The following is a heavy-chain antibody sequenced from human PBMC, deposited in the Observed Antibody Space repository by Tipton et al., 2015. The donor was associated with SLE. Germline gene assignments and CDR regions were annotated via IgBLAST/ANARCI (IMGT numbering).Heavy chain of an antibody. CDR3: ARLTDWFDP. CDR1: GGSISSYY. CDR2: IYTSGST. Sequence: TLSLTCTVSGGSISSYYWSWIRQSPGKGLEWIGYIYTSGSTNYIPSLKSRVTISADTSKNQFSLKLSSVTAADTAVYYCARLTDWFDPWGQGTLVTVSS. V-gene: IGHV4-4*08. J-gene: IGHJ5*02.